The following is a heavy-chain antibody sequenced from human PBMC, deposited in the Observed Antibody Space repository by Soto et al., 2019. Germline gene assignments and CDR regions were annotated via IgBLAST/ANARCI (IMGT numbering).Heavy chain of an antibody. J-gene: IGHJ4*02. CDR2: IFYSEST. CDR3: ARGTRDYYFDN. Sequence: QVQLQESGPGLVKPSQTLSHTCTVSYGSISSGDFYWSWIRQPPGKGLEWIGYIFYSESTYYNPSLASRVSISLATSKNQFSLKLTSVTAADTAVYHCARGTRDYYFDNWGQGTLVTVSS. CDR1: YGSISSGDFY. D-gene: IGHD4-17*01. V-gene: IGHV4-30-4*01.